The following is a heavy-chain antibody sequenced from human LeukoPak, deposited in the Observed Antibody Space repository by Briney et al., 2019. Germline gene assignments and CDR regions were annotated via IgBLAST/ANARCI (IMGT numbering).Heavy chain of an antibody. Sequence: GWSFAVDCAAAGFTGSGWAMSWVRQATGNWLDRTSGVSGSGGSTYYADPVKGRFTISRDNSKNTLYLQMNSLRAEDTAVYYCAKDLDIVATITGNWGQGILVTVSP. D-gene: IGHD5-12*01. CDR3: AKDLDIVATITGN. J-gene: IGHJ4*02. V-gene: IGHV3-23*01. CDR1: GFTGSGWA. CDR2: VSGSGGST.